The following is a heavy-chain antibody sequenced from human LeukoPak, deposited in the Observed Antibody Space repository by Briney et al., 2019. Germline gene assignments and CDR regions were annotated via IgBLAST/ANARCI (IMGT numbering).Heavy chain of an antibody. CDR1: GYTLTELS. D-gene: IGHD5-18*01. Sequence: GASVKVSFKVSGYTLTELSMHWVRQAPGKGLEWMGGLDPEDGETIYAQKFQGRVTMTEDTSTDTAYMELSSLRSEDTAVYYCATGGGYSYGELRYYYGMDVWGQGTTVTVSS. CDR2: LDPEDGET. V-gene: IGHV1-24*01. J-gene: IGHJ6*02. CDR3: ATGGGYSYGELRYYYGMDV.